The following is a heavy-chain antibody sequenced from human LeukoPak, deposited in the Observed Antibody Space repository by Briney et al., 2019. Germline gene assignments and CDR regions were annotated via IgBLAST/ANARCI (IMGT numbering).Heavy chain of an antibody. Sequence: ASVKVSCKASGGTFSSYAISWVRQAPGQGLEWMGGTIPIFGTANYAQKFQGRVTITADESTSTAYMELSSLRSEDTAVYYCARDRGEQGDWFDPWGQGTLVTVSS. D-gene: IGHD1/OR15-1a*01. J-gene: IGHJ5*02. CDR1: GGTFSSYA. V-gene: IGHV1-69*01. CDR2: TIPIFGTA. CDR3: ARDRGEQGDWFDP.